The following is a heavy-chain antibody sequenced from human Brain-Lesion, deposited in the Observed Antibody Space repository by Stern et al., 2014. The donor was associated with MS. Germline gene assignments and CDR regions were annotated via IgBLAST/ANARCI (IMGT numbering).Heavy chain of an antibody. D-gene: IGHD6-19*01. CDR2: IWVEGTKK. V-gene: IGHV3-33*06. Sequence: VQLLESGGGVVQPGRSPRLSCAVSGFTFSSYGMYRGRQARGKGLEGEAGIWVEGTKKNYIESVKGRFTISRDNSKNTLSLQMTSLRAEDTAVYYCAKDKKDSSGWNLYFYGMDVWGQGTTVIVSS. CDR3: AKDKKDSSGWNLYFYGMDV. J-gene: IGHJ6*02. CDR1: GFTFSSYG.